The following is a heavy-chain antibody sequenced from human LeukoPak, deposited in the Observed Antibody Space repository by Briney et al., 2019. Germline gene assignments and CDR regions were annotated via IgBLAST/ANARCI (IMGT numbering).Heavy chain of an antibody. CDR1: GFRFTSYY. Sequence: GGSLRLSCAASGFRFTSYYMHWVRQVPGKGPVWVSWIDIDGISTKYADSVKGRFTISRDNAKNTVYLQMNSLRVEDTAVYYCARDSSDFDLWGRGTLVTVSS. CDR2: IDIDGIST. J-gene: IGHJ2*01. CDR3: ARDSSDFDL. V-gene: IGHV3-74*03.